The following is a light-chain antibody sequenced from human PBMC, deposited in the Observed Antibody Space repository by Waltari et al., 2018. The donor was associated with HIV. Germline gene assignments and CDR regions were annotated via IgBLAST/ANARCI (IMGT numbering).Light chain of an antibody. V-gene: IGLV2-11*01. CDR2: DVS. Sequence: QSALTQPRSVSGSPGQSVTISCTGTSGDFGCYNYVSWYPQHPGKAPKLMIYDVSKRPSGVPDRFSGSKSGNTASLTISGLQAEDEADYYCCSYAGSVVFGGGTKLTVL. CDR1: SGDFGCYNY. J-gene: IGLJ2*01. CDR3: CSYAGSVV.